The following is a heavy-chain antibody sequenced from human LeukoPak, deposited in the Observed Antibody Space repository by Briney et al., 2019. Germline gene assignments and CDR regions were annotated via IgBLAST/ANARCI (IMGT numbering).Heavy chain of an antibody. J-gene: IGHJ4*02. Sequence: PSETLSLTCPVSGGSISSYYWSWIRQPPGKGLEWIGYIYYSGSTNYNPSLKSRVTISVDTSKNQFSLKLSSVTAADTAVYYCARVLYGSSGYRPDYWGQGTLVTVSS. CDR1: GGSISSYY. D-gene: IGHD3-22*01. CDR2: IYYSGST. CDR3: ARVLYGSSGYRPDY. V-gene: IGHV4-59*01.